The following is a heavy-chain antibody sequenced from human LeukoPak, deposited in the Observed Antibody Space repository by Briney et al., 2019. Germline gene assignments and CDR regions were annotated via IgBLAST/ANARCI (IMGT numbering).Heavy chain of an antibody. CDR1: GFTFSSYS. CDR3: ARDENYYDSSGYYN. J-gene: IGHJ4*02. Sequence: PGGSLRLSCAASGFTFSSYSMNWVRQAPGKGLEWVSSISSSSSYIYYADSVKGRFTISRDNSKNTLYLQMNSLRAEDTAVYYCARDENYYDSSGYYNWGQGTLVTVSS. CDR2: ISSSSSYI. D-gene: IGHD3-22*01. V-gene: IGHV3-21*01.